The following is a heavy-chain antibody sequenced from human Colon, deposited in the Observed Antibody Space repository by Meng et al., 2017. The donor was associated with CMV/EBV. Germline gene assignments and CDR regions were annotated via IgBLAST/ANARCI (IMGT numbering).Heavy chain of an antibody. D-gene: IGHD2-21*01. CDR2: INPSGGST. CDR3: ARGTGVVMATSSCGY. V-gene: IGHV1-46*01. J-gene: IGHJ4*02. CDR1: GYTFTSYY. Sequence: SGYTFTSYYMHWVRQAPGQGLEWMGIINPSGGSTSYAQKFQGRVTMTRDTSTSTVYMELSSLRSEDTAVYYCARGTGVVMATSSCGYWGQGTLVTVSS.